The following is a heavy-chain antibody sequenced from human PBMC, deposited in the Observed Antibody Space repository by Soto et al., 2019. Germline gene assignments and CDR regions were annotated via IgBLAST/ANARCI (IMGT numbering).Heavy chain of an antibody. Sequence: QVQLVQSGAAVKKPGSSVKVSCKASGGTFSSYAISWVRQAPGQGLEWMGGIIPIFGTANYAQKFQGRVTITADESTSTAYMELSSLRSEDTAVYYCARGKRTPYTANYYYGMDVWGQGTTVTVSS. D-gene: IGHD3-16*01. CDR2: IIPIFGTA. CDR3: ARGKRTPYTANYYYGMDV. J-gene: IGHJ6*02. V-gene: IGHV1-69*01. CDR1: GGTFSSYA.